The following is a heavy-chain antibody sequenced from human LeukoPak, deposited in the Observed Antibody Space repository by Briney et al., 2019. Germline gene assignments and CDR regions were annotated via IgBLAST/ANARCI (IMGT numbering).Heavy chain of an antibody. J-gene: IGHJ4*02. CDR3: ARDTVVVGGFDY. V-gene: IGHV3-11*01. CDR2: ISSSGSTI. D-gene: IGHD2-2*01. Sequence: MHWIRQAPGKGLEWVSYISSSGSTIYYAGSVKGRFTISRDNAKNSLYLQMNSLRAEDTAVYYCARDTVVVGGFDYWGQGTLVTVSS.